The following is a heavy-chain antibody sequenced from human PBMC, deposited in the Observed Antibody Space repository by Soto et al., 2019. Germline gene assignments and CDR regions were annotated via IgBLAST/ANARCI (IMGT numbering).Heavy chain of an antibody. D-gene: IGHD3-9*01. Sequence: QVQLVQSGAEVKKPGASVKVSCKASGYTFTSYGISWVRQAPGQGLEWMGRISAYNVNTNYAQKLQGRVTITTDTYTSTAYMDLRSLRSDDTDVYSCARYPGFRSDYWGQGTLVTVSS. CDR1: GYTFTSYG. J-gene: IGHJ4*02. CDR3: ARYPGFRSDY. V-gene: IGHV1-18*01. CDR2: ISAYNVNT.